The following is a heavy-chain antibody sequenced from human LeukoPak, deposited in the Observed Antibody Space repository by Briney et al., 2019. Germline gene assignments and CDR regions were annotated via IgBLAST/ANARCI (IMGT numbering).Heavy chain of an antibody. D-gene: IGHD3-16*02. J-gene: IGHJ5*02. CDR3: ARGVIIRGRLDP. Sequence: GGSLRLPCAASGFIFRNYWMSWVRQAPGKGLEWVANIKEDGSEKYYVEPVKGRFTISRDNAKNSLYLQMSSLRAEDTAVYYCARGVIIRGRLDPWGQGTLVTVSS. CDR1: GFIFRNYW. CDR2: IKEDGSEK. V-gene: IGHV3-7*01.